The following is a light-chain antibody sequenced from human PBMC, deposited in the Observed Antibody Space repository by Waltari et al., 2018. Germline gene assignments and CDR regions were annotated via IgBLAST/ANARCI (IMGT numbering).Light chain of an antibody. CDR2: GNT. J-gene: IGLJ1*01. CDR3: QSYDSSLSVYV. CDR1: SSNIGAGYD. Sequence: QSVLTQPPSVSGAPGQRVTISCTWNSSNIGAGYDVHWYQHLPGTAPKLLVYGNTNRPSGVPDRFSGSKSGTSASLAITGLQAEDEGDYYCQSYDSSLSVYVFGTGTKVTVL. V-gene: IGLV1-40*01.